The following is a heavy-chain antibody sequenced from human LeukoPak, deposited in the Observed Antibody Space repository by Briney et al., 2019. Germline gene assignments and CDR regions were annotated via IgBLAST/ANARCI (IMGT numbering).Heavy chain of an antibody. J-gene: IGHJ4*02. Sequence: PSETLSLTCTVSGASITTTNYWGWIRQAPGKGLEWIGHIYYSGTTSYSPSLNSRVTISVDTSKTQFSLRLSSVTAADTAVYYCTRHHYDSTGSFDYWGQGALVTVSS. V-gene: IGHV4-39*01. CDR1: GASITTTNY. D-gene: IGHD3-22*01. CDR3: TRHHYDSTGSFDY. CDR2: IYYSGTT.